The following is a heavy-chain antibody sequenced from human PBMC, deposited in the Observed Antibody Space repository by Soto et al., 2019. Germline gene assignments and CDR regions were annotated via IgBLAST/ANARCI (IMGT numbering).Heavy chain of an antibody. V-gene: IGHV4-34*01. CDR2: INHSGST. D-gene: IGHD4-17*01. J-gene: IGHJ4*02. CDR3: AYGDYAIDY. Sequence: SETLSLTCAVYGGSFSGYYWSWIRQPPGKGLEWIGEINHSGSTNYNPSLKSRVTISVDTSKNQFSLKLSSVTAADTAVYYCAYGDYAIDYWGQGTLVTVSS. CDR1: GGSFSGYY.